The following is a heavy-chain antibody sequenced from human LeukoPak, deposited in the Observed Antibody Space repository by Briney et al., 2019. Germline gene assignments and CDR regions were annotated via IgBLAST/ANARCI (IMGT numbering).Heavy chain of an antibody. D-gene: IGHD2-2*01. CDR1: GFTFSSYA. CDR2: ISYDGSNK. Sequence: PGGSLRLSCAASGFTFSSYAMHWVRQAPGKGLEWVAVISYDGSNKYYADSVKGRFTISSDNSKNTLYLQMNSLRAEDTAVYYCAKLGIVVVPAANNNWFDPWGQGTLVTVSS. CDR3: AKLGIVVVPAANNNWFDP. J-gene: IGHJ5*02. V-gene: IGHV3-30-3*02.